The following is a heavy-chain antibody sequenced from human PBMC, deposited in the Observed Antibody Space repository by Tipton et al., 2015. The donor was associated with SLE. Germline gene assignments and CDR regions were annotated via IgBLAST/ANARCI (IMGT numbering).Heavy chain of an antibody. CDR1: GGSISSHC. J-gene: IGHJ4*02. CDR3: ARDLMVRGVDY. V-gene: IGHV4-59*11. CDR2: IYYSGST. D-gene: IGHD3-10*01. Sequence: TLSLTCTVSGGSISSHCWSWIRQPPGKGLEWIGYIYYSGSTNYNPSLKSRVTISVDTSKNQFSLKLSSVTAADTAVYYCARDLMVRGVDYWGKGTLVTVSS.